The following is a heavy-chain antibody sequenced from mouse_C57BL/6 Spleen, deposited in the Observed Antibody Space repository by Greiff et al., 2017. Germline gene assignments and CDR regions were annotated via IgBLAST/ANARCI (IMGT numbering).Heavy chain of an antibody. V-gene: IGHV1-69*01. CDR2: IDPSDSYT. D-gene: IGHD2-4*01. Sequence: QVQLQQPGAELVMPGASVKLSCKASGYTFTSYWMHWVKQRPGQGLEWIGEIDPSDSYTNYNQKFKGKSTLTVDTYSSTAYMQLISLTSDNSAVYYCALIYYEYDVGFAYWGQGT. CDR3: ALIYYEYDVGFAY. CDR1: GYTFTSYW. J-gene: IGHJ3*01.